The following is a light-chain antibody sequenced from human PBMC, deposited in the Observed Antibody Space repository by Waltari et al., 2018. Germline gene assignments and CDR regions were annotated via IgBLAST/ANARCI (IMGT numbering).Light chain of an antibody. V-gene: IGLV2-14*03. CDR2: DVS. CDR1: SSDVGGYNY. Sequence: QSALTQPASVSGSPGQSITISCTGTSSDVGGYNYVSWYQQHPGKAPKLTIYDVSNRPSGVSNRCSGSKSGNTASLTISGLQAEDEADYYCSSYTSSSHVVFGGGTKLTVL. J-gene: IGLJ2*01. CDR3: SSYTSSSHVV.